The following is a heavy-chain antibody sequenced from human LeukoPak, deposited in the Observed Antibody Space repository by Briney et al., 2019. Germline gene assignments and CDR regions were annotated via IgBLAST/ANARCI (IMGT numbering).Heavy chain of an antibody. V-gene: IGHV3-30*03. CDR1: GFTFSSYG. D-gene: IGHD1-26*01. CDR2: ISYDGSNK. J-gene: IGHJ4*02. Sequence: GGSLRLSCAASGFTFSSYGMHWVRQAPGKGLEWVAVISYDGSNKYYAGSVKGRFTISRDNSKNTLYLQMNSLRAEDTAVYYCATQWELHPAFWGQGTLVTVSP. CDR3: ATQWELHPAF.